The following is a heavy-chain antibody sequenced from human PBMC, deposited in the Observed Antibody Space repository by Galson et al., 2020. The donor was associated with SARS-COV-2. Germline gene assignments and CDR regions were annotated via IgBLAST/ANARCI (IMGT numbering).Heavy chain of an antibody. V-gene: IGHV4-4*07. Sequence: SETLSLTCTVSGGSISSYYWSWIRQPAGKGLEWIGRIYTSGSTNYNPSLKSRVTMSVDTSKNQFSLKLSSVTAADTAVYYCARERGRRYYYGSGSYYFDYWGQGTLVTVSS. J-gene: IGHJ4*02. CDR2: IYTSGST. D-gene: IGHD3-10*01. CDR1: GGSISSYY. CDR3: ARERGRRYYYGSGSYYFDY.